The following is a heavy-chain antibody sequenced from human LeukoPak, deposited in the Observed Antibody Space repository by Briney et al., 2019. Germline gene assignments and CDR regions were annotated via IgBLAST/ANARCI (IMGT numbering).Heavy chain of an antibody. J-gene: IGHJ6*03. D-gene: IGHD3-3*01. Sequence: PGGSLRLSCVASGFTFSSYAMSWVRQAPGKGLEWVSVISGSGGSTYYADSVKGRFTIPRDNSKNTLYLQMNSLGAEDTAVYYCAKGGDFWSGYSRGYYMDVWGKGTTVTVSS. CDR2: ISGSGGST. CDR3: AKGGDFWSGYSRGYYMDV. CDR1: GFTFSSYA. V-gene: IGHV3-23*01.